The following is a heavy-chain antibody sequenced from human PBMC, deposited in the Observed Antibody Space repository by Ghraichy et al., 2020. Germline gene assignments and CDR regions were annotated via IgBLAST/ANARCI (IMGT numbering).Heavy chain of an antibody. Sequence: SETLSLTCAVYGGSFSGYYWSWIRQPPGKGLEWIGEINHSGSTNYNPSLKSRVTISVDTSKNQFSLKLSSVTAADTAVYYCARGSYGGNPNYYYGMDVWGQGATVTVSS. CDR2: INHSGST. V-gene: IGHV4-34*01. CDR1: GGSFSGYY. D-gene: IGHD4-23*01. CDR3: ARGSYGGNPNYYYGMDV. J-gene: IGHJ6*01.